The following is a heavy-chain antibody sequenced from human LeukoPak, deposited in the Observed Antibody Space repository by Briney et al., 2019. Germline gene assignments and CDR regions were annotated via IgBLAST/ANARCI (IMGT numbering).Heavy chain of an antibody. CDR1: GFTVSSNY. V-gene: IGHV3-66*02. D-gene: IGHD3-3*01. CDR3: ASHVLRFLEWFSLDY. Sequence: GGSLRLSCAASGFTVSSNYMSWVRQAPGKGLEWVSVIYSGGSTYYADPVKGRFTISRDNSKNTLYLQMNSLRAEDTAVYYCASHVLRFLEWFSLDYWGQGTLVTVSS. J-gene: IGHJ4*02. CDR2: IYSGGST.